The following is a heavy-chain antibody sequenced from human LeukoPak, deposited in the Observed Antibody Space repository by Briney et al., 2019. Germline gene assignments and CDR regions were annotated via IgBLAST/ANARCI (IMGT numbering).Heavy chain of an antibody. D-gene: IGHD4-17*01. J-gene: IGHJ3*02. CDR3: ARPYGDYVDAFDI. CDR1: GFSFRDYP. CDR2: ISAGADVI. Sequence: GGSLRLSCEAAGFSFRDYPMGWVRRASGKRLEWVSGISAGADVIFYADPVKGRFTISRDNSKNTLYLQMNSLRAEDTAVYYCARPYGDYVDAFDIWGQGTMVTVSS. V-gene: IGHV3-23*01.